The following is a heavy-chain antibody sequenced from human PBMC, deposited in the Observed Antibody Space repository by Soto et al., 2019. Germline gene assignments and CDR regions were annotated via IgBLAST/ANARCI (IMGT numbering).Heavy chain of an antibody. CDR1: GFTFDDYT. J-gene: IGHJ6*02. V-gene: IGHV3-43*01. CDR2: ISWDGGST. CDR3: AKDVTVSGDYGMDV. Sequence: GGSLRLSCAASGFTFDDYTMHWVRQAPGKGLEWVSLISWDGGSTYYADSVKGRFTISRDNSKNSLYLQMNSLRTEDTALYYCAKDVTVSGDYGMDVWGQGTTVTVSS. D-gene: IGHD3-10*01.